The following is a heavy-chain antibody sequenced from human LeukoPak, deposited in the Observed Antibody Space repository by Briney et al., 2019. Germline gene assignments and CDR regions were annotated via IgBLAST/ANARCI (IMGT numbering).Heavy chain of an antibody. D-gene: IGHD6-13*01. V-gene: IGHV4-38-2*02. CDR3: ARRSKTRAFDI. CDR1: GYSISRGYY. J-gene: IGHJ3*02. Sequence: SETLSLTCTVSGYSISRGYYWGWVRQPPGKGLEWVGSVHQSGSVFYNPSLKSRLTMSVDTSKNHFSLILSSVTAADTAVYYCARRSKTRAFDIWGQGTMVTVSS. CDR2: VHQSGSV.